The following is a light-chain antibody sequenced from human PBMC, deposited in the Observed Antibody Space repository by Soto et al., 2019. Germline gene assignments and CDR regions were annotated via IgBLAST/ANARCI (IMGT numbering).Light chain of an antibody. V-gene: IGKV3-20*01. CDR3: QQYGRSPLT. J-gene: IGKJ4*01. Sequence: EIVLTQSPGTLSLSPGERATLSCRASQGVNSSYLAWYQFKPGQAPRLLIYGASSRATGIPDRFSGSGSGTDFTLTISRLEPEDFAVYYCQQYGRSPLTFGGGTKVEIK. CDR2: GAS. CDR1: QGVNSSY.